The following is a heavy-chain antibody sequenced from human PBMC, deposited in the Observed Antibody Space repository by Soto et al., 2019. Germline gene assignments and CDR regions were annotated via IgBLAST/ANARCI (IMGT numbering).Heavy chain of an antibody. CDR3: ARGKLWWDS. CDR2: IHPSGST. V-gene: IGHV4-31*03. J-gene: IGHJ4*02. Sequence: QVQLQESGPGLVKPSQTLSLTCTVSRGSISNGDYYWSWIRQHPGKGLEWIGYIHPSGSTFYNPSLKHRITISVATSNNQFSLELNSETAADTAVYYCARGKLWWDSWGQGILVTVSS. CDR1: RGSISNGDYY. D-gene: IGHD2-21*01.